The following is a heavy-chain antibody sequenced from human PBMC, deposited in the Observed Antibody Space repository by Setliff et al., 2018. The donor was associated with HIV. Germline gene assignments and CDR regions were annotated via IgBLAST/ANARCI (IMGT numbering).Heavy chain of an antibody. CDR3: ARIFGDQGYYYGMDV. CDR1: GGTFSSYA. CDR2: IIPILGIA. J-gene: IGHJ6*02. D-gene: IGHD3-3*01. Sequence: SVKVSCKASGGTFSSYAISWVRQAPGQGLEWMGGIIPILGIANYAQKFQGRVTITADKSTSTAYMELSSLRSEDTAVYYCARIFGDQGYYYGMDVWGQGTTVTVSS. V-gene: IGHV1-69*10.